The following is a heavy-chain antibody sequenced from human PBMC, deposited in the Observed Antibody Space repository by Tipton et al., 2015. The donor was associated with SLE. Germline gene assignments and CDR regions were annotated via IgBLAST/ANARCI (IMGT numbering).Heavy chain of an antibody. Sequence: SLRLSCAAPGFTFDDYAMHWVRQAPGKGLEWVSGISWNSGSIGYADSVKGRFTISRDNAKNSLYLQMNSLRAEDTALYYCAKDKGANLYYYYYGMDVWGQGTAVAVSS. CDR3: AKDKGANLYYYYYGMDV. J-gene: IGHJ6*02. D-gene: IGHD4/OR15-4a*01. V-gene: IGHV3-9*01. CDR1: GFTFDDYA. CDR2: ISWNSGSI.